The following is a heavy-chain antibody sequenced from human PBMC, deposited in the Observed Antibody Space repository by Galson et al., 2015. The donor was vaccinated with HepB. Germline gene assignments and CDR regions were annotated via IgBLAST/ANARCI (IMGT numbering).Heavy chain of an antibody. CDR2: INSDGSST. D-gene: IGHD6-19*01. CDR1: GFTFSSYW. CDR3: ARGLPYSSGTFDY. Sequence: SLRLSCAASGFTFSSYWMHWVRQAPGKGLVWVSRINSDGSSTSYADSVKGRFTISRDNAKNTLYLQMNSLRAEDTAVYYRARGLPYSSGTFDYWGQGTLVTVSS. V-gene: IGHV3-74*01. J-gene: IGHJ4*02.